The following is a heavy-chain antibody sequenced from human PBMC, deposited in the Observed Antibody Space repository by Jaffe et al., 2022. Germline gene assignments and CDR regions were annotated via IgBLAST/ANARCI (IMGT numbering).Heavy chain of an antibody. CDR1: GGSISSSSYY. J-gene: IGHJ4*02. CDR2: IYYSGST. D-gene: IGHD3-10*01. Sequence: QLQLQESGPGLVKPSETLSLTCTVSGGSISSSSYYWGWIRQPPGKGLEWIGSIYYSGSTYYNPSLKSRVTISVDTSKNQFSLKLSSVTAADTAVYYCARHLDYGSGSYYPTDSQALNFDYWGQGTLVTVSS. V-gene: IGHV4-39*01. CDR3: ARHLDYGSGSYYPTDSQALNFDY.